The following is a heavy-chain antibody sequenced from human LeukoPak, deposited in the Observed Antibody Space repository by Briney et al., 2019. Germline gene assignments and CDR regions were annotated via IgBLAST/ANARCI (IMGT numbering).Heavy chain of an antibody. CDR3: AKDIGDRAAADPFDY. J-gene: IGHJ4*02. CDR1: GFTFSSYS. Sequence: PGGSLRLSCAASGFTFSSYSMNWVRQAPGKGLEWVSSISSSSSYIYYADSVKGRFTISRDNAKNSLYLQMNSLRAEDTALYYCAKDIGDRAAADPFDYWGQGTLVTVSS. CDR2: ISSSSSYI. D-gene: IGHD6-13*01. V-gene: IGHV3-21*04.